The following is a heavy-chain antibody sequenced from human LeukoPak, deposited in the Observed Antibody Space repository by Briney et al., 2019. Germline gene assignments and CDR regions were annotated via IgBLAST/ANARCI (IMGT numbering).Heavy chain of an antibody. V-gene: IGHV3-21*01. D-gene: IGHD4-23*01. CDR3: ARDLSPMTTVVSGAFDI. CDR2: ISSSSSYI. J-gene: IGHJ3*02. CDR1: GFTFSTYS. Sequence: GGSLRLSCAASGFTFSTYSMNWVRQAPGKGLEWVSSISSSSSYIYYADSVKGRFTISRDNAKNSLYLQMNSLRAEDTAVYYCARDLSPMTTVVSGAFDIWGQGTMVTVSS.